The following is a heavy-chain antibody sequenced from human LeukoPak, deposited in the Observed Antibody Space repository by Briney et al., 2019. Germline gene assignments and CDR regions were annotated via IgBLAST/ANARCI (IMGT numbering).Heavy chain of an antibody. V-gene: IGHV3-7*01. Sequence: GGSLRLSCATSGFTFSTYWMSWVRQAPGKGLEWVANIKQDGSEKFYVDSVKGRFTISRDNAKNSLYLQLKSLRVEDTAVYYCARGGVGDYYDTSGFVYWGQGTLVTVSS. D-gene: IGHD3-22*01. CDR2: IKQDGSEK. CDR1: GFTFSTYW. CDR3: ARGGVGDYYDTSGFVY. J-gene: IGHJ4*02.